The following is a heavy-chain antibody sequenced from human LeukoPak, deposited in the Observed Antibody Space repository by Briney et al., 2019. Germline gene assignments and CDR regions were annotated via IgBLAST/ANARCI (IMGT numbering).Heavy chain of an antibody. J-gene: IGHJ4*02. CDR2: IYYSGST. D-gene: IGHD4-17*01. Sequence: SETLSLTCTVSGGSISSYYWSWIRQPPGKGLEWIGYIYYSGSTNYNPSLKSRVTISVDTSKNQFSLKLSSVTAADTAVYYCARLRYGDYIDYWGQGTLVTVSS. CDR1: GGSISSYY. CDR3: ARLRYGDYIDY. V-gene: IGHV4-59*01.